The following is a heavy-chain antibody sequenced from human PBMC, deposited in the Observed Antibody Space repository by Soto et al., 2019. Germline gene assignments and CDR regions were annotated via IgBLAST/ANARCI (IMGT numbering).Heavy chain of an antibody. V-gene: IGHV1-69*02. CDR3: ARGSGVVVAAATREEGGYGMDV. J-gene: IGHJ6*02. CDR1: GGTFSSYT. CDR2: IIPILGIA. D-gene: IGHD2-15*01. Sequence: QVQLVQSGAEVKKPGSSVKVSCKASGGTFSSYTNSWVRQATEQELEWMGRIIPILGIANYAQKFQGRVTITADKSTSTAYMELSSLRSEDTAVYYCARGSGVVVAAATREEGGYGMDVCGQGTTVTVSS.